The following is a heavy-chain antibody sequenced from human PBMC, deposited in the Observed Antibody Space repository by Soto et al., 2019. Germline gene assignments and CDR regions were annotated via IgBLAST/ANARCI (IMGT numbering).Heavy chain of an antibody. CDR3: ARGNSYGSYWYFDL. CDR2: ITASNGNT. J-gene: IGHJ2*01. CDR1: GFSFSTYG. D-gene: IGHD5-18*01. V-gene: IGHV1-18*04. Sequence: QLQLVQSGAEVKNPGASVRVSCKASGFSFSTYGITWVRQAPGQGLEWMGWITASNGNTHYAQNLQGRVTMTTDTSTRTASMELWRLSSDDTAVYYCARGNSYGSYWYFDLWGRGTLVPVSS.